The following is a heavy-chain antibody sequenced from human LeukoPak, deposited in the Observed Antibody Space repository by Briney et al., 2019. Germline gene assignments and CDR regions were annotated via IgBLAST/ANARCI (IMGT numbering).Heavy chain of an antibody. CDR3: ARSLLAHYNWFDP. J-gene: IGHJ5*02. CDR1: GGTFSSYA. CDR2: IIPIFGTA. V-gene: IGHV1-69*05. Sequence: ASVKVSCKASGGTFSSYAISWVRQAPGQGLEWMGGIIPIFGTANYAQKFQGRVTITTDESTSTAYMELSSLRSEDTAVYYCARSLLAHYNWFDPWGQGTLVTVSS. D-gene: IGHD3-10*01.